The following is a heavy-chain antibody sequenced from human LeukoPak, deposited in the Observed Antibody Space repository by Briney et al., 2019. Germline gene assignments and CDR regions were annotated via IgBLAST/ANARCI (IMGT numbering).Heavy chain of an antibody. CDR3: ARDLGDCSGGSCYLPDAFDI. Sequence: GGSLRLSCAASGFTFSSYEMNWVRQAPGKGLEWVSYISSSVSTIYHADSVKGRFTISRDNAKNSLYLQMNSLRAEDTAVYYCARDLGDCSGGSCYLPDAFDIWGQGTMVTVSS. CDR2: ISSSVSTI. J-gene: IGHJ3*02. CDR1: GFTFSSYE. V-gene: IGHV3-48*03. D-gene: IGHD2-15*01.